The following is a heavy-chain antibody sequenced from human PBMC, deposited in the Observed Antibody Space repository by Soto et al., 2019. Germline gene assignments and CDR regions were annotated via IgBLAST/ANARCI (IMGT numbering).Heavy chain of an antibody. CDR3: ARGISGATGEFGY. V-gene: IGHV1-18*01. CDR1: GYTFTSYG. Sequence: ASVKVSCKASGYTFTSYGTSWVRQAPGQGLEWMGWISPYYGNTKYALKLQGRVTMTTDTSTSTAYMELRSLRSDDTAVYYCARGISGATGEFGYWGQGTLVTVSS. D-gene: IGHD1-7*01. CDR2: ISPYYGNT. J-gene: IGHJ4*02.